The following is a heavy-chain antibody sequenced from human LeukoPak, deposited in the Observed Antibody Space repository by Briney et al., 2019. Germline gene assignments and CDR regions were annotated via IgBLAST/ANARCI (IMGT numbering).Heavy chain of an antibody. Sequence: PVKISCKASGGTSSRYAISWVRQAPGHRLERMGGITPILGTANYAQKFQGGVTITADESTSTAYMELSSLRSEDAAVYYCARGLTEYYYDSSGYSYFDYWGQGTLVTVSS. CDR1: GGTSSRYA. D-gene: IGHD3-22*01. CDR3: ARGLTEYYYDSSGYSYFDY. CDR2: ITPILGTA. V-gene: IGHV1-69*01. J-gene: IGHJ4*02.